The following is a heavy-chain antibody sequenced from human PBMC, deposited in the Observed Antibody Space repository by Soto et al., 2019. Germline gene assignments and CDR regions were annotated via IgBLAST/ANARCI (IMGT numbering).Heavy chain of an antibody. D-gene: IGHD6-19*01. CDR2: LSPNSYYT. V-gene: IGHV3-11*05. CDR1: GFTFSDYY. J-gene: IGHJ4*02. CDR3: ATARFGAVAGPFDY. Sequence: PGGSLRLSCAASGFTFSDYYMNWIRLAPGKGLEWVSYLSPNSYYTNSAEFVEGRFTISRDNAKNSLYLQINSLRAEDTAVYYLATARFGAVAGPFDYWGQGTLVTVSS.